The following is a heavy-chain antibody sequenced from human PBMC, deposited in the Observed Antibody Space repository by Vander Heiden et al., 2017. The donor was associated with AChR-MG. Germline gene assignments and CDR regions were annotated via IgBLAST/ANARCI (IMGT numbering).Heavy chain of an antibody. V-gene: IGHV3-66*01. Sequence: VQLVESGGNLLQPAGSRNLPLAAPGSIVSSNYMNWARQAPGKGLEWVSNIYSGGSTYYADSVKGRFTISRDTSKNTLYLQMSSLRAEDTAVYYWAKDKGTHIWGQGTMVTVSS. J-gene: IGHJ3*02. CDR2: IYSGGST. D-gene: IGHD1-1*01. CDR3: AKDKGTHI. CDR1: GSIVSSNY.